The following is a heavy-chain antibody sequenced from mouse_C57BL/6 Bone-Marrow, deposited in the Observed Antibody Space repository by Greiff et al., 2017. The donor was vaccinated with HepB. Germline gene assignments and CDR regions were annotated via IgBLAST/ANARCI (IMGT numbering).Heavy chain of an antibody. Sequence: VKVVESGPGLVQPSQSLSITCTVSGFSLTSYGAHWVRQSPGKGLEWLGVIWSGGSTDYNAAFISRLSISKDNSKSQVFFKMNSLQADDTAIYYCASQTGTSPWFAYWGQGTLVTVSA. CDR3: ASQTGTSPWFAY. V-gene: IGHV2-2*01. CDR1: GFSLTSYG. CDR2: IWSGGST. D-gene: IGHD4-1*01. J-gene: IGHJ3*01.